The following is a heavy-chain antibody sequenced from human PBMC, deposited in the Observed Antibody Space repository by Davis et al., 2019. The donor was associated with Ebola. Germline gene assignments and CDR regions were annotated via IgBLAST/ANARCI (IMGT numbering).Heavy chain of an antibody. D-gene: IGHD4-11*01. Sequence: SETLSLTCTVSGGSISSSSYYWGWIRQPPGKGLEWIGYIYYSGSTNYNPSLKSRVTISVDTSKNQFSLKLSSVTAADTAVYYCARDLRLYYYGMDVWGQGTTVTVSS. V-gene: IGHV4-61*01. CDR3: ARDLRLYYYGMDV. J-gene: IGHJ6*02. CDR2: IYYSGST. CDR1: GGSISSSSYY.